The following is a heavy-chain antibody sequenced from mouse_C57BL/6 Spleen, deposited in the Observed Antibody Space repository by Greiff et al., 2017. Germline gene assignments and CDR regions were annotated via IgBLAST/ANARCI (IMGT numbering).Heavy chain of an antibody. V-gene: IGHV1-52*01. J-gene: IGHJ1*03. Sequence: VQLQQPGAELVRPGSSVKLSCKASGYTFTSYWMHWVKQRPIQGLEWIGNIDPSDSETHYNQKFKDKATLTVDKSSSTAYMQLSSLTSEDSAVYYCARGGSSYVWYFDVWGTGTTVTVSS. D-gene: IGHD1-1*01. CDR2: IDPSDSET. CDR1: GYTFTSYW. CDR3: ARGGSSYVWYFDV.